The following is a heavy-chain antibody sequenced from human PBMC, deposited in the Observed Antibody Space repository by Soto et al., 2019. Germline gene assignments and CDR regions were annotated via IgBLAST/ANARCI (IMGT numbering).Heavy chain of an antibody. Sequence: PGGSLRLSCAASGFNFDDYTMHWVRQPPGRGLEWVSLINWHGGNDYYADSVKGRFTISRDNSKNSVYLQMTSLRTEDTALYYCAKDLDGHWAIDHWGQGTPVTVSS. D-gene: IGHD7-27*01. J-gene: IGHJ4*02. V-gene: IGHV3-43*01. CDR2: INWHGGND. CDR3: AKDLDGHWAIDH. CDR1: GFNFDDYT.